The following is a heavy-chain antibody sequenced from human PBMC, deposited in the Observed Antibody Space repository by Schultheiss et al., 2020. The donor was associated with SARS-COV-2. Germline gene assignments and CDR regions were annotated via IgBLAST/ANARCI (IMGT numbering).Heavy chain of an antibody. J-gene: IGHJ4*02. CDR1: GFTFSSYE. Sequence: GESLKISCAASGFTFSSYEMNWVRQAPGKGLEWVAVISYDGSNKYYADSVKGRFTISRDNSKNTLYLQMNRLRAEDTAAYYCAREMGNDLYFDYWGQGTLVTVSS. D-gene: IGHD7-27*01. V-gene: IGHV3-30*01. CDR2: ISYDGSNK. CDR3: AREMGNDLYFDY.